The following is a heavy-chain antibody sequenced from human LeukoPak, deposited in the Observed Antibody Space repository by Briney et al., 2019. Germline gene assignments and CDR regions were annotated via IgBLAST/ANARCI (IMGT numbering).Heavy chain of an antibody. D-gene: IGHD6-13*01. CDR1: GFTFNTYA. V-gene: IGHV3-23*01. J-gene: IGHJ4*02. CDR2: IRGSDYTT. Sequence: PGGSLRLSCAASGFTFNTYAMSWVRQAPGKGLEWVSGIRGSDYTTYYADSAKGRFTISRDNSKNTVSLQMNSLRGDDTAVYYCAKDHSSSWYIDYWGQGTLVTVSS. CDR3: AKDHSSSWYIDY.